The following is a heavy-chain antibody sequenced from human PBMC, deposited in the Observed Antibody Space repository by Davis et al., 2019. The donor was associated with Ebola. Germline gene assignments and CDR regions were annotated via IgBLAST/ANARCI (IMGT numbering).Heavy chain of an antibody. CDR3: ARGRMAAAGGGFDP. Sequence: KFQGRVTITRDTSASTVYMELSSLRSEDTAVYYCARGRMAAAGGGFDPWGQGTLVTVSS. J-gene: IGHJ5*02. V-gene: IGHV1-46*03. D-gene: IGHD5-24*01.